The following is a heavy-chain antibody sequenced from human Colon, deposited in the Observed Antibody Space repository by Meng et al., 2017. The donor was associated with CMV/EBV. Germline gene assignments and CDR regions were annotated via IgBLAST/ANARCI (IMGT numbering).Heavy chain of an antibody. Sequence: GESLKISCAASGFTFSNYAMSWVRQAPGKGLEWVSTVIGSGANTYYADSVKGRFTISRDNSKNTPSLQMNSLRAEDTAIYYCAKRYTNNWYYFDYWGQGTLVTVSS. D-gene: IGHD6-13*01. CDR3: AKRYTNNWYYFDY. CDR1: GFTFSNYA. CDR2: VIGSGANT. J-gene: IGHJ4*02. V-gene: IGHV3-23*01.